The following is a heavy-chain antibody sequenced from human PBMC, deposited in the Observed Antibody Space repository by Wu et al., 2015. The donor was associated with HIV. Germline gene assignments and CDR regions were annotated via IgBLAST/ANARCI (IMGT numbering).Heavy chain of an antibody. CDR1: GGSFSGYY. CDR2: INHSGST. CDR3: ARGRYSTQKYYYYYYMDV. J-gene: IGHJ6*03. D-gene: IGHD4-11*01. V-gene: IGHV4-34*01. Sequence: QVQLQQWGAGLLKPSETLSLTCAVYGGSFSGYYWSWIRQPPGKGLEWIGEINHSGSTNYNPSLKSRVTISVDTSKNQFSLKLSSVTAADTAVYYCARGRYSTQKYYYYYYMDVWGKGTTVTVSS.